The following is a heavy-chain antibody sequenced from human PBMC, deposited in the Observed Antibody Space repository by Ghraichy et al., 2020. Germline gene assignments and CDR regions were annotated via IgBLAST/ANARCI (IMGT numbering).Heavy chain of an antibody. CDR3: SRDLAGVLWYFDL. CDR2: INPNSGGT. Sequence: ASVKVSCKASGYTFTGYYMHWVRQATGQGLEWMGWINPNSGGTNYAQKFQGRVTMTRDTSISTAYMELSRLRSDDTAVYYCSRDLAGVLWYFDLWGRGTLVTVSS. V-gene: IGHV1-2*02. CDR1: GYTFTGYY. J-gene: IGHJ2*01. D-gene: IGHD7-27*01.